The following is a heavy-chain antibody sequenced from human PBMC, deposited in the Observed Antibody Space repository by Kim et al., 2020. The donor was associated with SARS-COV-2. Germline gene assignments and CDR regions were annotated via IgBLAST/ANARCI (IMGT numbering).Heavy chain of an antibody. CDR2: IKGDGTTI. J-gene: IGHJ4*02. Sequence: GGSLRLSCAASGFSFTDYWMHWVRQAPGKGLVWVSGIKGDGTTITFAESMKGRFTVSRDNARDTLYLQMNSLRAEDTAVYYCVRSADSWGQGTLVTVSS. D-gene: IGHD6-25*01. V-gene: IGHV3-74*01. CDR1: GFSFTDYW. CDR3: VRSADS.